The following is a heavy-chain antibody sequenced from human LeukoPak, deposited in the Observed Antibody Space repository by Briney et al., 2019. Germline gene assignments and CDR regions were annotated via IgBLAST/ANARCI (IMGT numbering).Heavy chain of an antibody. CDR1: GFSLSSYG. V-gene: IGHV3-33*01. J-gene: IGHJ4*02. Sequence: GRSLRLSCAASGFSLSSYGMHWVRQAPGKGLEWVAVIWYDGSNKYYADSVKGRSTISRDNSKNTLYLQMNSLRAEDTAVYYCARETTEYYFDYWGQGTLVTVSS. CDR3: ARETTEYYFDY. CDR2: IWYDGSNK. D-gene: IGHD4-17*01.